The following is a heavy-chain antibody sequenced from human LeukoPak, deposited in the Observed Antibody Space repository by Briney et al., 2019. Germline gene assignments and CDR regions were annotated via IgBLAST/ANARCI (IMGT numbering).Heavy chain of an antibody. CDR3: ARDGEMATITDY. J-gene: IGHJ4*02. V-gene: IGHV3-48*02. CDR1: GFTFSSYN. CDR2: ISSSSTI. D-gene: IGHD5-24*01. Sequence: GGSLRLSCAASGFTFSSYNMNWVRQAPGKGLEWVSYISSSSTIYYADSVKGRFTISRDNAKNSLYLQMNSLRDEDTAVYYCARDGEMATITDYWGQGTLVTVSS.